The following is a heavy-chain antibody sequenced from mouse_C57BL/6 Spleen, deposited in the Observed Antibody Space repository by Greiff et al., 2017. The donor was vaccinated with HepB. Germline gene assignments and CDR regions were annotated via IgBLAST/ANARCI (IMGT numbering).Heavy chain of an antibody. CDR3: ARRSMIKSYYFDY. D-gene: IGHD2-4*01. CDR1: GYTFTSYW. CDR2: IYPGSGST. V-gene: IGHV1-55*01. Sequence: VQLQQSGAELVKPGASVKMSCKASGYTFTSYWITWVKQRPGQGLEWMGDIYPGSGSTNYNEKFKSKATLTVDTSSSTAYMQLSSLTSEDSAVYCYARRSMIKSYYFDYWGQGTTLTVSS. J-gene: IGHJ2*01.